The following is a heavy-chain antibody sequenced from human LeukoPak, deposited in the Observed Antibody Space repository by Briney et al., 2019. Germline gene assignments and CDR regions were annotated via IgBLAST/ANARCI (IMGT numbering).Heavy chain of an antibody. Sequence: GGSLRLSCSASGVTSSSYALHWVRQTPGEGREYVSAISTSGGSTYYADSVKGRFTISRDNSKNTLYLQMSSLRAEDTAVYYCVMGIRGKVYYYGMDVWGQGTTVTVSS. D-gene: IGHD5-18*01. J-gene: IGHJ6*02. CDR3: VMGIRGKVYYYGMDV. V-gene: IGHV3-64D*09. CDR2: ISTSGGST. CDR1: GVTSSSYA.